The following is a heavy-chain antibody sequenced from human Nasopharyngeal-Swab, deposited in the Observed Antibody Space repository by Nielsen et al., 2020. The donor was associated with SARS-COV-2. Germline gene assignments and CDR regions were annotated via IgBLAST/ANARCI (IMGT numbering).Heavy chain of an antibody. CDR3: VVQGVSPYYYYGMDV. CDR2: IKSKTDGGTT. Sequence: GGLLRLSCAASGFTFSNAWMSWVRQAPGKGLEWVGRIKSKTDGGTTDYAAPGKGRFTISRDDSKNTLYLQMNSLKTEDTAVYYYVVQGVSPYYYYGMDVWGQGTTVTVSS. D-gene: IGHD3-10*01. CDR1: GFTFSNAW. J-gene: IGHJ6*02. V-gene: IGHV3-15*01.